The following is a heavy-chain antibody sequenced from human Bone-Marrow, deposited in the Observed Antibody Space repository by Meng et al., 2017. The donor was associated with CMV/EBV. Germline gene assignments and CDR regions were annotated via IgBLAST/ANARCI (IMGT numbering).Heavy chain of an antibody. CDR2: IYHSGNT. Sequence: GSLRLSCSVSGYPISDGFYWGWIRQPPGKGLAWIGSIYHSGNTYYNPSLKSRVTISVDTSRNQFSLKVSAVTAADTAVYYCARNQAPEDTVALWGQGTMVTVSS. D-gene: IGHD1-14*01. CDR3: ARNQAPEDTVAL. V-gene: IGHV4-38-2*01. CDR1: GYPISDGFY. J-gene: IGHJ3*01.